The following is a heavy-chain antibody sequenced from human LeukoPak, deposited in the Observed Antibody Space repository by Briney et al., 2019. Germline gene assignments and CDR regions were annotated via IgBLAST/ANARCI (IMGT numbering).Heavy chain of an antibody. CDR1: GGTFSSYA. J-gene: IGHJ3*02. D-gene: IGHD3-10*01. V-gene: IGHV1-69*13. CDR3: ARDEEDYYKGAFDI. CDR2: IIPIFGTA. Sequence: GASVKVSCKASGGTFSSYAISWVRQAPGQGLEWMGGIIPIFGTANYAQKFQGRVTITADESTSTAYMELSSLRSEDTAVYYCARDEEDYYKGAFDIWGQGTMVTVSS.